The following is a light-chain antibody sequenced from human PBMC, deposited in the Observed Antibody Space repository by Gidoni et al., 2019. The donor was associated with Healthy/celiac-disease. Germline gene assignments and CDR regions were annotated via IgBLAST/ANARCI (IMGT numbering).Light chain of an antibody. CDR3: QQYNNWPPYT. CDR2: GAA. J-gene: IGKJ2*01. V-gene: IGKV3-15*01. CDR1: QSLSSN. Sequence: EIVMTQSPATLSVSPGDRATLSCRASQSLSSNLAWYQQKPGQAPRLLIYGAATRATGIPARFSGSGSGTEFTLTISSLQSEDLAVYYCQQYNNWPPYTFGQGTKLEI.